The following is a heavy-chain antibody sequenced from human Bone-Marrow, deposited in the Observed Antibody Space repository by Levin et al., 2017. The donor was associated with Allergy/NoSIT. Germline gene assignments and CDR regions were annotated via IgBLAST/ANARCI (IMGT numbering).Heavy chain of an antibody. CDR3: ARVYSSSGPGLVDGFDP. CDR2: ISSSSSYI. J-gene: IGHJ5*02. V-gene: IGHV3-21*01. D-gene: IGHD6-6*01. CDR1: GFTFSSYS. Sequence: GGSLRLSCAASGFTFSSYSMNWVRQAPGKGLEWVSSISSSSSYIYYADSVKGRFTISRDNAKNSLYLQMNSLRAEDTAVYYCARVYSSSGPGLVDGFDPWGQGTLVTVSS.